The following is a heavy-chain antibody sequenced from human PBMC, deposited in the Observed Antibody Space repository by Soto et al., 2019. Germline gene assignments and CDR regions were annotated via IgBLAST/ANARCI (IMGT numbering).Heavy chain of an antibody. Sequence: QVQLVQSGAEVKKAGSSVKVSCKASGGTLSTNAISWVRQAPGQGLEWMGAIIPMFGSPKYAQKFLGRVTITADNPTSTIYMGMISLTSADTAVYYCARGGFVAGLYNAMDAWGQGTTVAVSS. CDR3: ARGGFVAGLYNAMDA. CDR1: GGTLSTNA. CDR2: IIPMFGSP. D-gene: IGHD6-19*01. V-gene: IGHV1-69*06. J-gene: IGHJ6*02.